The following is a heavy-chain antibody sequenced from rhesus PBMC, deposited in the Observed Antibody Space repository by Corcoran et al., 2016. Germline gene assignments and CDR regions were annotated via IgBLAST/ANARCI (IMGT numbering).Heavy chain of an antibody. CDR1: DGSISDSYY. Sequence: QVQLQESGPGLVKPSETLSLTCVVSDGSISDSYYWNWFRQAPGEGLEWLVDIFGSTASTSYNPFHRRGVTVTKTTSKGQYFLKLSSVTAADSTRYNCARDGALSGGWSGNQFDVWGAGVLVTVSS. CDR2: IFGSTAST. D-gene: IGHD6-37*01. V-gene: IGHV4S9*01. CDR3: ARDGALSGGWSGNQFDV. J-gene: IGHJ5-1*01.